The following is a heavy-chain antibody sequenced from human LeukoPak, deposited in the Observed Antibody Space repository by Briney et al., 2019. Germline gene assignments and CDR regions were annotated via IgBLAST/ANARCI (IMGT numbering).Heavy chain of an antibody. CDR3: ARTLATPYFNYYMDV. CDR2: ISSSSSSTI. J-gene: IGHJ6*03. CDR1: GFTFKTYS. Sequence: GGSLRLSCAASGFTFKTYSMNWVRQAPGKGLEWVSYISSSSSSTIYYADSVKGRFTISRDNAKNLLYLQMNSLRDEDTAVYHCARTLATPYFNYYMDVWGKGTTVTVSS. V-gene: IGHV3-48*02. D-gene: IGHD5-12*01.